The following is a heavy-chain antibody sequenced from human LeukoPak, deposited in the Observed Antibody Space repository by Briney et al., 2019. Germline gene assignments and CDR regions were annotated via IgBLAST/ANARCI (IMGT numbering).Heavy chain of an antibody. D-gene: IGHD6-13*01. J-gene: IGHJ5*02. CDR3: ARDSSSWYH. CDR2: ISGSVGSA. Sequence: GGSLRLSCAASGFTFRSYGMSWVRQAPGKGLEWVSGISGSVGSAYYADSVKGRFTISRDNSKNTLYLQMNSLRAEDTAVYYRARDSSSWYHWGQGTLVTVSS. V-gene: IGHV3-23*01. CDR1: GFTFRSYG.